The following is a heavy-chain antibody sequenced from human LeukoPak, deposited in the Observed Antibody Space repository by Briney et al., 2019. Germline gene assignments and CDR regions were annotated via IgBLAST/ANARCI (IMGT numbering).Heavy chain of an antibody. V-gene: IGHV4-34*01. Sequence: SETLSLTCAVYGGSFSGYYWSWIRQPPGKGLEWIGEINHSGSTNYNPSLKSRVTISVDTSKNQFSLKLSSVTAADTAVYYCARRSSWYLRSFDYWGQGTLVTVSS. CDR1: GGSFSGYY. J-gene: IGHJ4*02. CDR2: INHSGST. CDR3: ARRSSWYLRSFDY. D-gene: IGHD6-13*01.